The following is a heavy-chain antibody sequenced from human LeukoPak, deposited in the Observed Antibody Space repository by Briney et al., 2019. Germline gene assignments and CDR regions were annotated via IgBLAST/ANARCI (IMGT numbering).Heavy chain of an antibody. CDR1: GFTFSSYG. CDR2: IRYDGSNK. D-gene: IGHD3-10*01. Sequence: GGSLRLSCAASGFTFSSYGMHWVRQAPGKGLEWVAFIRYDGSNKYYADSVKGRFTISRDNSKNTLYLQMNSLRAEDTAVYYCAKDWGLLWFGEPSAWGQGTMVTVSS. CDR3: AKDWGLLWFGEPSA. J-gene: IGHJ3*01. V-gene: IGHV3-30*02.